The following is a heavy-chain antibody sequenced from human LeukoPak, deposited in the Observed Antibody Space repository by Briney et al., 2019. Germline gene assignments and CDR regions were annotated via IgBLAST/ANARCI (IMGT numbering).Heavy chain of an antibody. D-gene: IGHD3-22*01. V-gene: IGHV3-23*01. CDR1: GFTFSSYA. CDR2: ISGSGGST. Sequence: GGSLILSCAASGFTFSSYAMSWVRQAPGKGLEWVSAISGSGGSTYYADSVKGRFTISRDNSKNTLYLQMNSLRAEDTAVYYCAKDGVYDTSGQGGWFDPWGQGTLVTVSS. J-gene: IGHJ5*02. CDR3: AKDGVYDTSGQGGWFDP.